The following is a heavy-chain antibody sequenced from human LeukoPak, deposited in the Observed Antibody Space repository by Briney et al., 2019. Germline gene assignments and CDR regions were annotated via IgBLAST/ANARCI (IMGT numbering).Heavy chain of an antibody. V-gene: IGHV4-39*01. D-gene: IGHD5-24*01. CDR3: ARPRYNPYYFDY. J-gene: IGHJ4*02. CDR2: IYYSGST. CDR1: GGSISSSSYY. Sequence: SETLSLTCTVSGGSISSSSYYWGWIRQPPGKGLEWIGSIYYSGSTYYNPSLKSRVTISVDTSKNQFSLKLSSVTAADTAVYYCARPRYNPYYFDYWGQGTLVTVSS.